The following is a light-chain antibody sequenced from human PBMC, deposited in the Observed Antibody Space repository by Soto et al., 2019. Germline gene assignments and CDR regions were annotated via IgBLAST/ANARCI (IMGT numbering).Light chain of an antibody. V-gene: IGKV3D-20*02. CDR1: QSVSSTY. Sequence: EIVLTQSPGTLSLSPGEGATLSCRASQSVSSTYLAWYQQKAGQAPRLLIYGASSRATGIPDRFSGSGSGTDFTLTISRLEPEDFAVYYCQQRNVWPPITFGQGTRLEIK. CDR2: GAS. J-gene: IGKJ5*01. CDR3: QQRNVWPPIT.